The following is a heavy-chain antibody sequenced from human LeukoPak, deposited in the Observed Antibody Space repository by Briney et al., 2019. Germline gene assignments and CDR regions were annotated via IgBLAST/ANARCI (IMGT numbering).Heavy chain of an antibody. V-gene: IGHV4-30-2*01. Sequence: QTLSLTCAVSGGSISSGSYSWSWIRQPPGKGLEWIGYIYPRGSTYYNPSLKSRVILSLDKSANQFSLNLSSVTAADTAVYYCARFSPRAMGNYLDFWGQGTLVTVSS. D-gene: IGHD7-27*01. J-gene: IGHJ4*02. CDR1: GGSISSGSYS. CDR2: IYPRGST. CDR3: ARFSPRAMGNYLDF.